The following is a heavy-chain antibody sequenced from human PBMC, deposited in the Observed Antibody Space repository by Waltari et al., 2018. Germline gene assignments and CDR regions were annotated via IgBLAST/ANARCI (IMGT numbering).Heavy chain of an antibody. D-gene: IGHD3-10*01. CDR2: ISSSSSYI. CDR1: GSTFSSYS. Sequence: EVQLVESGGGLVKPGGSLRLSCAASGSTFSSYSMNWVRQAPGKGLEWVSSISSSSSYIYYADSVKGRFTISRDNAKNSLYLQMNSLRAEDTAVYYCARDYGSGSPPDYWGQGTLVTVSS. CDR3: ARDYGSGSPPDY. J-gene: IGHJ4*02. V-gene: IGHV3-21*01.